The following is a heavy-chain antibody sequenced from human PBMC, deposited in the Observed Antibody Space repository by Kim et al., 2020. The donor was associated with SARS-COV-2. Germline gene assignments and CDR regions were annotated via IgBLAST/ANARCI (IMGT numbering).Heavy chain of an antibody. Sequence: GGSLRLSCAASVFTFSSYGMHWVRQAPGKGLEWMAVISYDGNNKYYADSVKGRFTISRDNSKNTLYLQMNSLRVEDTAVYYCAKDPLTMVRGVRVIYFDYWGQGTLVTVSS. D-gene: IGHD3-10*01. CDR3: AKDPLTMVRGVRVIYFDY. V-gene: IGHV3-30*18. CDR1: VFTFSSYG. J-gene: IGHJ4*02. CDR2: ISYDGNNK.